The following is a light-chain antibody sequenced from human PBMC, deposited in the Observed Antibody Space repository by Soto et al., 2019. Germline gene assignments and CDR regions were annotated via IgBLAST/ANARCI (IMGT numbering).Light chain of an antibody. J-gene: IGLJ1*01. CDR2: EVS. V-gene: IGLV2-14*01. CDR3: NSYTSIHTYV. CDR1: SSDVSAYNY. Sequence: QSVLTQPASVSGSPGQSITISCTGTSSDVSAYNYVSWYQQHPGKAPKLMIYEVSNRPSGVSNRFSGSKSGNTASLTISGLQAEDEADHYCNSYTSIHTYVFGTGTKLTVL.